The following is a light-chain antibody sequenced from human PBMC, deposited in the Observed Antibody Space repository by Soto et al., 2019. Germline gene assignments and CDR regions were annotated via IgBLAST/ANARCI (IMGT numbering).Light chain of an antibody. CDR2: AAS. CDR3: QQSYSTPRT. CDR1: QSISSY. Sequence: IQMTQSPSSLSASVGDRVTITCRASQSISSYLNWYQQKPVKAPKLLIYAASSLQSGVPSRFSGSGSGTDFTLTISSLQPEDFATYYCQQSYSTPRTFGQGNQVEIK. V-gene: IGKV1-39*01. J-gene: IGKJ1*01.